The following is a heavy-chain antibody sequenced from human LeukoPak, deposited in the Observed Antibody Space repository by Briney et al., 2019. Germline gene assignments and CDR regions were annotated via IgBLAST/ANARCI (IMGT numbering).Heavy chain of an antibody. V-gene: IGHV3-23*01. D-gene: IGHD3-9*01. Sequence: GGSLRLSCAASGFTFSSYAMSWVRQAPGKGLEWVSAISGSGGSTYYADSVKGRFTISRDNSKNTLYLQMNSLRAEDTAVYYCAKGGVEDYDILTGYYDPYYFDYWGQGTLVTVSS. J-gene: IGHJ4*02. CDR1: GFTFSSYA. CDR2: ISGSGGST. CDR3: AKGGVEDYDILTGYYDPYYFDY.